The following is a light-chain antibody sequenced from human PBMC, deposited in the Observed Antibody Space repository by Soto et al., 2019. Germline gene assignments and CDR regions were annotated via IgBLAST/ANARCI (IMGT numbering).Light chain of an antibody. CDR3: QTWGTYVV. CDR2: VNSDGSH. J-gene: IGLJ2*01. CDR1: SGHSSYA. Sequence: QSVLTQSPSASASLGASVKLTCTLSSGHSSYAIAWHQQQPEKGPRYLMKVNSDGSHTKGDGIPDRFSGSSSGAERYLSISSLQSEDEADYYCQTWGTYVVFGGGTKLTVL. V-gene: IGLV4-69*01.